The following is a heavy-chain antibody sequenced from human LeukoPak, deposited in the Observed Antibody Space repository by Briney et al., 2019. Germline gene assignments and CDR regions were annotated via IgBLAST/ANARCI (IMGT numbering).Heavy chain of an antibody. Sequence: PGRSLRLSCAASGFTFDDYAMHWVRQAPGKGLERVSGISWISGSIGYADSVKGRFTISRDNAKNSLYLQMTSLRAEDTALYYCAKVAVARTDYYYYMDVWGKGTTVTVSS. V-gene: IGHV3-9*01. CDR2: ISWISGSI. J-gene: IGHJ6*03. CDR3: AKVAVARTDYYYYMDV. CDR1: GFTFDDYA. D-gene: IGHD6-19*01.